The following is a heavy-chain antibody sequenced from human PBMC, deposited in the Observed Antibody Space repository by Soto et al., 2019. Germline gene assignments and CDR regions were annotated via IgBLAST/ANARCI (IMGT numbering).Heavy chain of an antibody. J-gene: IGHJ4*02. CDR3: AKGEVRGIIPSYFDY. V-gene: IGHV3-30*18. Sequence: GGSLRLSCAGSGFTFRWFGMNWVRQAPGKGLEWVARISNDGSNEYYVDSVKGRFTISRDNSKNTLYLQMDSLRAEDTAVYYCAKGEVRGIIPSYFDYWGMGTLVTV. D-gene: IGHD3-10*01. CDR2: ISNDGSNE. CDR1: GFTFRWFG.